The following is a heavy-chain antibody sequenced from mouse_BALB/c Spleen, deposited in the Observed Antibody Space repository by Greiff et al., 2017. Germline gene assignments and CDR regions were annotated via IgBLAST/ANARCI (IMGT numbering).Heavy chain of an antibody. CDR2: ISSGGST. D-gene: IGHD1-1*01. CDR3: ARRGTTGHYFDY. Sequence: EVQVVESGGGLVKPGGSLKLSCAASGFTFSSYAMSWVRQTPEKRLEWVASISSGGSTYYPDTVKGRFTISRDNAKNTLYLQMSSLKSEDTAMYYCARRGTTGHYFDYWGQGTTLTVSS. CDR1: GFTFSSYA. V-gene: IGHV5-6-5*01. J-gene: IGHJ2*01.